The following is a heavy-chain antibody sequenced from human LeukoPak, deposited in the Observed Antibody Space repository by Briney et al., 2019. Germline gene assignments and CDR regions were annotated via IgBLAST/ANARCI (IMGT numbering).Heavy chain of an antibody. D-gene: IGHD6-6*01. V-gene: IGHV5-51*01. Sequence: GESLKISCKGSGYSFTSYWIGWVRQMPGKGLEWMGIIYPGDSDTRYSPSFQGQVTISADRSISTAYPQWSSLKASDTAMYYCARGPWDSSSSFRFDPWGQRTLVTVSS. CDR3: ARGPWDSSSSFRFDP. J-gene: IGHJ5*02. CDR1: GYSFTSYW. CDR2: IYPGDSDT.